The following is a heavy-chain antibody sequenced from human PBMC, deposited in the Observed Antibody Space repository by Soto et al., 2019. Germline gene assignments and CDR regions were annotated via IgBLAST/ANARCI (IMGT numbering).Heavy chain of an antibody. D-gene: IGHD6-13*01. CDR3: ARDLAAADY. Sequence: QVQLVQSGAEVKKPGASVKISCKTSGYIFINYYIHWVRQAPGQGLEWLALCNPMSGSTNYAQKLQGRVTVTSDTSTSTVYMELSSLISEDTAVYYCARDLAAADYWGQGTLVTVSS. J-gene: IGHJ4*02. V-gene: IGHV1-46*04. CDR2: CNPMSGST. CDR1: GYIFINYY.